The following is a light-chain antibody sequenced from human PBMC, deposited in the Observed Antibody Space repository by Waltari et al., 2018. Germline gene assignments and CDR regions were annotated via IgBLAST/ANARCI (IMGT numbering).Light chain of an antibody. CDR1: SGHSSNT. CDR2: VNSDGSH. V-gene: IGLV4-69*01. J-gene: IGLJ3*02. Sequence: QLVLTQSPSASASLGASVKLTCTLSSGHSSNTTALLQQQPEKGPRYLMKVNSDGSHSKGDEIPYRFSGSSSGAERYLTISTVQSEDEADYYCQTGGHGTWVFGGGTKLTVL. CDR3: QTGGHGTWV.